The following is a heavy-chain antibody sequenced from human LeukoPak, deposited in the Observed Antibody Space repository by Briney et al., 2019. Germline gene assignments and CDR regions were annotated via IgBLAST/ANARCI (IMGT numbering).Heavy chain of an antibody. CDR3: ARDRYDFWGYYYYGMDV. CDR1: GFTFSDYY. D-gene: IGHD3-3*01. Sequence: GGSLRLSCAASGFTFSDYYMSWIRQAPGKGLEWVSYISSSSSYTNYADSVKGRFTISRDNAKNSLYLQMNSLRAEDTAVYYCARDRYDFWGYYYYGMDVWGQGTTVTDSS. J-gene: IGHJ6*02. V-gene: IGHV3-11*06. CDR2: ISSSSSYT.